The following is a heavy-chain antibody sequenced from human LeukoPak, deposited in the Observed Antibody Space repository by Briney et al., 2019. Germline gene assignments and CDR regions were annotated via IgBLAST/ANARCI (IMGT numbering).Heavy chain of an antibody. CDR3: ASPPTRECSSISCPLSY. J-gene: IGHJ4*02. D-gene: IGHD2-2*01. Sequence: GGSLRLSCAASGFTLTSYSMNWVRQAPGKGLEWVGSISFSSRHTFYAHPVKGRFTISRDNATTSPYLQMNSLIAEDTAMYYCASPPTRECSSISCPLSYWGQGTLVTVSS. CDR1: GFTLTSYS. CDR2: ISFSSRHT. V-gene: IGHV3-21*04.